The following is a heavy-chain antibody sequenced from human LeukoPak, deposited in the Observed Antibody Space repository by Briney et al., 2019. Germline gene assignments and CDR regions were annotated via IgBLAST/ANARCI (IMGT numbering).Heavy chain of an antibody. D-gene: IGHD3-22*01. J-gene: IGHJ4*02. CDR1: GFIFNNYG. CDR2: IYSDGSKQ. V-gene: IGHV3-33*06. Sequence: GRSLRLSCAASGFIFNNYGMHWVRQAPGKGLEWVAVIYSDGSKQNYADSVKGRFTISRDDSKNTVYLQMSSLRAEDTALYYCAKDVRSGYFDCWGQGTLVTVSS. CDR3: AKDVRSGYFDC.